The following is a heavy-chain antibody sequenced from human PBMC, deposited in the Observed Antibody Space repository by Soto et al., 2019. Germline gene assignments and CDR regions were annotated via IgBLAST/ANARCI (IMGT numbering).Heavy chain of an antibody. D-gene: IGHD3-10*01. CDR1: GFTFSSYG. V-gene: IGHV3-33*01. CDR3: ARDGDGSGSYRAFDI. CDR2: IWYDGSNK. Sequence: QVQLVESGGGVVQPGRSLRLSCAASGFTFSSYGMHWVRQAPGKGLEWVAVIWYDGSNKYYADSVKGRFTISRDNSKNTLYLQMNSLRAEDTAVYYCARDGDGSGSYRAFDIWGQGTMVTVSS. J-gene: IGHJ3*02.